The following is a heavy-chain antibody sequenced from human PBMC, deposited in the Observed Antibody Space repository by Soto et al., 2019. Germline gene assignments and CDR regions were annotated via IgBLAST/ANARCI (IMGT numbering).Heavy chain of an antibody. J-gene: IGHJ3*02. CDR3: ARVKLAAAGTLDAFDI. Sequence: SETLSLTCAVSGGSISSGGYSWSWLRQPPGKGLEWIGYIFHSGSTYYNPSLKSRVTISVDGSKNHFSLELSSVTAADTAVYYCARVKLAAAGTLDAFDIWGQGTMVTVSS. V-gene: IGHV4-30-2*01. CDR1: GGSISSGGYS. D-gene: IGHD6-13*01. CDR2: IFHSGST.